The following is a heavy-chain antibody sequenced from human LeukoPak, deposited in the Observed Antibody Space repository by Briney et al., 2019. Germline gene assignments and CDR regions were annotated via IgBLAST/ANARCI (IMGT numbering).Heavy chain of an antibody. D-gene: IGHD5-24*01. V-gene: IGHV3-7*03. J-gene: IGHJ3*01. CDR3: AKDIQLST. CDR2: IKHDGSER. CDR1: GFTYSNYW. Sequence: GGSLRLSCAASGFTYSNYWMSWVRQAPGKGLEWVANIKHDGSERYYVDSVKGRFTISRDNSENTLSLQMNSLRVEDTAIYYCAKDIQLSTWGLGTMVTVSS.